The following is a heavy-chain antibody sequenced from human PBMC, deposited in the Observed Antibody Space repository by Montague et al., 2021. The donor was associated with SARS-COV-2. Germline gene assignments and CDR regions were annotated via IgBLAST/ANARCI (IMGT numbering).Heavy chain of an antibody. Sequence: SETLSLTCTVSGGSFSSSNYYWGWIRQPPGKGLEWIGSIYYSGTTYYNPSLQSRVTISLDASKNQFSLRLSSVTPADTAVYYCTREGGYWSQGTLVTVSS. CDR1: GGSFSSSNYY. CDR3: TREGGY. J-gene: IGHJ4*02. D-gene: IGHD1-26*01. CDR2: IYYSGTT. V-gene: IGHV4-39*07.